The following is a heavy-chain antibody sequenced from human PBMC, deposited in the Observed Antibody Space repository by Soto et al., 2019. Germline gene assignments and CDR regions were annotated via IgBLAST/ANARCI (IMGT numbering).Heavy chain of an antibody. CDR3: ARADYYGSGSYFPPGWYFDL. D-gene: IGHD3-10*01. CDR2: IYYSGST. V-gene: IGHV4-59*01. Sequence: SETLSLTCTVSGGSISSYYWSWIRQPPGKGLEWIGYIYYSGSTNYNPSLKSRVTISVDTSKNQFSLKLSSVTAADTAVYYCARADYYGSGSYFPPGWYFDLWGRGTLVT. J-gene: IGHJ2*01. CDR1: GGSISSYY.